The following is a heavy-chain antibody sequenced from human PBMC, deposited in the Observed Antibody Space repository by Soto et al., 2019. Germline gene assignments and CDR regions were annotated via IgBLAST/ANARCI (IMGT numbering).Heavy chain of an antibody. D-gene: IGHD1-26*01. CDR3: ARVNGSSRGHYYYGMDV. CDR1: GGSISSGGYS. Sequence: SETLSLTCAVSGGSISSGGYSWSWIRQPPGKGLEWIGYIYHSGSTYYNPSLKSRVTISVDRSKNQFSLKLSSVTAADTAVYYCARVNGSSRGHYYYGMDVCGQGTTVTVSS. J-gene: IGHJ6*02. V-gene: IGHV4-30-2*01. CDR2: IYHSGST.